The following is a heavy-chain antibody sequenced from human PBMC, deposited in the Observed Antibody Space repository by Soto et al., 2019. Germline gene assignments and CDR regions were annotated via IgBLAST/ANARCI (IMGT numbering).Heavy chain of an antibody. J-gene: IGHJ4*02. V-gene: IGHV1-69*01. CDR2: IIPIFGSP. Sequence: QVQLVQSGAEVTKPGSSVKVSCKASGGTFNIYAISWVRQAPGQGLEWMGGIIPIFGSPNYAQRFQGRVTLTADEPTTTSYSEFSSLRSEDRAVYYSASDFASNGYRRFEYWGQGTLFLVSS. CDR3: ASDFASNGYRRFEY. CDR1: GGTFNIYA. D-gene: IGHD3-22*01.